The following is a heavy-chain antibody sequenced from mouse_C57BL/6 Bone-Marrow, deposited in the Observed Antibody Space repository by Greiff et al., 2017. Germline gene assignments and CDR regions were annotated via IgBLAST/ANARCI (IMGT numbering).Heavy chain of an antibody. V-gene: IGHV1-7*01. CDR3: ARARALDFDV. CDR1: GYTFTSYW. J-gene: IGHJ1*03. CDR2: IIPSSGYT. Sequence: VQLQQSGAELAKPGASVKLSCKASGYTFTSYWMHWVKQRPGRGLAWIGYIIPSSGYTKYNQKFKDKATLTADKSSSTAYMQLSSLTYEDSAVYYCARARALDFDVWGTGTTVTVSA. D-gene: IGHD3-1*01.